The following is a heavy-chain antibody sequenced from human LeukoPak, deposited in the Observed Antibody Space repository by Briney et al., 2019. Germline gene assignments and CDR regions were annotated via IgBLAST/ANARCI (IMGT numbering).Heavy chain of an antibody. CDR2: SSSSSSYI. CDR1: GFTFSSYA. V-gene: IGHV3-21*01. D-gene: IGHD2-2*01. CDR3: ARADIVVVPAATRDYYYMDV. Sequence: PGGSLRLSCAASGFTFSSYAMSWVRQAPGKGLEWVSSSSSSSSYIYYADSVKGRFTISRDNAKNSLYLQTNSLRAEDTAVYYCARADIVVVPAATRDYYYMDVWGKGTTVTVSS. J-gene: IGHJ6*03.